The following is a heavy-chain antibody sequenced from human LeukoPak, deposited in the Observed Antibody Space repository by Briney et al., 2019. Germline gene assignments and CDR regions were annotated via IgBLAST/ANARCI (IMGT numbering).Heavy chain of an antibody. J-gene: IGHJ4*02. Sequence: PSETLSLTCTVSGGSISSSSYYWSWIRQPPGKGLEWIGYIYYSGSTNYNPSLKSRVTISVDTSKNQFSLKLSSVTAADTAVYYCARLLVAGTAHFDYWGQGTLVTVSS. V-gene: IGHV4-61*01. D-gene: IGHD6-19*01. CDR3: ARLLVAGTAHFDY. CDR2: IYYSGST. CDR1: GGSISSSSYY.